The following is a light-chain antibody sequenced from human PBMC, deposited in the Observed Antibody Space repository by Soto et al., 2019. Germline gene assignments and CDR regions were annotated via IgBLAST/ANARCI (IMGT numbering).Light chain of an antibody. V-gene: IGLV4-69*01. CDR2: LNSDGSH. J-gene: IGLJ2*01. CDR3: QTWGTGIVV. CDR1: RGHSSYA. Sequence: QLVLTQSPSASASLGASVKLTGTLSRGHSSYAIAWHQQQPEKGPRYLMKLNSDGSHSKGDGIPDRFSGSSSGAERYRTISSLQSEYEADYYCQTWGTGIVVFGGGTKLTVL.